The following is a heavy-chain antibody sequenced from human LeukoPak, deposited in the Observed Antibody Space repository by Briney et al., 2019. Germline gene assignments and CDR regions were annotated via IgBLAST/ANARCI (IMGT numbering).Heavy chain of an antibody. D-gene: IGHD2-2*01. J-gene: IGHJ4*02. Sequence: GGSLRLSCAASGFTFSSYSMNWVRQAPGKGLEWVSYISSSRNYIFYADSVKGRFTISRDNAKNSLYLQMNSLRAEDTAIYYCARGSTSWYYFDYWGQGSLVTVSS. CDR2: ISSSRNYI. CDR1: GFTFSSYS. CDR3: ARGSTSWYYFDY. V-gene: IGHV3-21*01.